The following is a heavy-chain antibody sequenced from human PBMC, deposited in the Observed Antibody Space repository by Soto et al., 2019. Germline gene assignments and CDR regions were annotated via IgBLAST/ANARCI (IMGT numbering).Heavy chain of an antibody. CDR1: GYTFSDYG. D-gene: IGHD3-10*01. J-gene: IGHJ2*01. Sequence: ASVKVSCKASGYTFSDYGITWVRQAPGQGLEWMGWISISSGNTHFEESLQGRVTMTSDKTSTAYMELWRLRSDGSAMYYCARSYNYGSYWYFDLWGRGTLVTVSS. V-gene: IGHV1-18*04. CDR2: ISISSGNT. CDR3: ARSYNYGSYWYFDL.